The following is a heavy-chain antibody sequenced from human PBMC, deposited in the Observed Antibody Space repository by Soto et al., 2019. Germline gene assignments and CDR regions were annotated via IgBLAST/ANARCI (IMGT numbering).Heavy chain of an antibody. V-gene: IGHV3-11*01. CDR2: ITGTSDSI. J-gene: IGHJ6*02. CDR1: GFSLSDYY. CDR3: ARDFRNKGMDV. Sequence: GGSLRLSCVASGFSLSDYYRAWIRQAPGKGLEWLSYITGTSDSIHYADSVRGRFIISRDNARNSLYLQMNSLRVDDTAVYYCARDFRNKGMDVWGQGTTVTVS.